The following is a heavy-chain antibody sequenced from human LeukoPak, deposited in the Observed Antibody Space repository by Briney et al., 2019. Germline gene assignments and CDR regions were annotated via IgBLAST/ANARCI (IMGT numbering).Heavy chain of an antibody. Sequence: GGSLRLPCAASGFTFSSYAMSWVRQAPGKGLEWVSAISGSGGSTYYADSVKGRFTISRDNSKNTLYLQMNSLRAEDTAVYYCAKGQSLLWFGRQDWGQGTLVTVSS. J-gene: IGHJ4*02. D-gene: IGHD3-10*01. V-gene: IGHV3-23*01. CDR2: ISGSGGST. CDR3: AKGQSLLWFGRQD. CDR1: GFTFSSYA.